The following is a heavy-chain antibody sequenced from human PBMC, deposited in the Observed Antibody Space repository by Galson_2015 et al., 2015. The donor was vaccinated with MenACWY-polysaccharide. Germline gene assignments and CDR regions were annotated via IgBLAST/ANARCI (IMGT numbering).Heavy chain of an antibody. Sequence: SLRLSCAASGFPFSTYVMSWVRQAPGKGLEWVSTITYSGGSTNYADSVKGRFTISRDNSKNTLYLQMNSLRVEDTAVYYCARDKDYGDYSLFDSSGQGTLVTVSS. V-gene: IGHV3-23*01. CDR3: ARDKDYGDYSLFDS. J-gene: IGHJ4*02. CDR1: GFPFSTYV. CDR2: ITYSGGST. D-gene: IGHD4-17*01.